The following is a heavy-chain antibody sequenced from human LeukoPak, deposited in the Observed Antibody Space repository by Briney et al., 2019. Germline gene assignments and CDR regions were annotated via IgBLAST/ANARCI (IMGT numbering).Heavy chain of an antibody. CDR1: GFTFSTYS. D-gene: IGHD2-2*01. CDR3: ARIQLNSYYYYMDV. J-gene: IGHJ6*03. Sequence: PGGSLRLSCAASGFTFSTYSMNWVRQAPGEGLEWVSSISSSSSYIYYADSLKGRFTISRDNAKNSLYLQMNSPRAGDTAVYYCARIQLNSYYYYMDVWGKGTTVTVSS. CDR2: ISSSSSYI. V-gene: IGHV3-21*01.